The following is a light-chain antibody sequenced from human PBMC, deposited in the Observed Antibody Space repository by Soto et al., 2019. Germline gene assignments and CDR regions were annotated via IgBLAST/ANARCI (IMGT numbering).Light chain of an antibody. Sequence: QSVLTQPPSASGSPGQSVAISCTGTSSDVGGYNYVSWYQLHPGKAPKLMIYEVNMRPSGVPDRFSGSKSGNTASLTVSGLRPEDQADHYRSSYEASNNSVFGTGTKVTVL. V-gene: IGLV2-8*01. CDR2: EVN. CDR3: SSYEASNNSV. CDR1: SSDVGGYNY. J-gene: IGLJ1*01.